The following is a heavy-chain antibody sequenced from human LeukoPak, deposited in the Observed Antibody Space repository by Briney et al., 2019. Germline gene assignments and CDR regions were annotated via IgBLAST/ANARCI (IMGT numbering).Heavy chain of an antibody. CDR3: ARHPGLLPLVDAFDI. CDR1: GYSFTSYW. CDR2: IEPSDSYT. J-gene: IGHJ3*02. Sequence: GESLKISCKGSGYSFTSYWISWVRQMPGKGLEWMGRIEPSDSYTNYSPSFQGRVTISADKSISTAYLQWSSLKASDTAMYYCARHPGLLPLVDAFDIWGQGTMVTVSS. V-gene: IGHV5-10-1*01. D-gene: IGHD1-1*01.